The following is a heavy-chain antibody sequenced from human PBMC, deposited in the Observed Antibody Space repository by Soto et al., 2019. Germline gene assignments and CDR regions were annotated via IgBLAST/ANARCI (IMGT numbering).Heavy chain of an antibody. V-gene: IGHV3-74*01. Sequence: GSLRLSCAASGFTFSSYWMHWVRQAPRKGLVLVSRMSTGGSSTYYADSVKARFTISRDNSKNTLYLQMNSLRAEDTAVYYCAKFAYYYGSGSYYRQNYYYYGMDVWGQGTTVTVSS. CDR2: MSTGGSST. J-gene: IGHJ6*02. D-gene: IGHD3-10*01. CDR1: GFTFSSYW. CDR3: AKFAYYYGSGSYYRQNYYYYGMDV.